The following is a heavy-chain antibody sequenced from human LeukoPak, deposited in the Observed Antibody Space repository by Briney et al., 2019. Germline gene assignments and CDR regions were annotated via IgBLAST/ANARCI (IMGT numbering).Heavy chain of an antibody. CDR1: GRTFSSSA. J-gene: IGHJ6*02. CDR2: IIPVLNIT. V-gene: IGHV1-69*04. D-gene: IGHD5-18*01. Sequence: SVKVSCKTSGRTFSSSAITWVRQAPGQGLEWMGRIIPVLNITTYAQKFQGSATITADTSTSTVYMELSSLRSEETAVYYCARDQGLTAPPPYGLDVGGQGTTVIVSS. CDR3: ARDQGLTAPPPYGLDV.